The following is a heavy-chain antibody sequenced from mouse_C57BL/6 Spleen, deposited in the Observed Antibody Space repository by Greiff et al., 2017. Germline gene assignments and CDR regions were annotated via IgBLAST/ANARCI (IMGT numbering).Heavy chain of an antibody. CDR3: AKHNRGYDYFDY. Sequence: VKLMESGPGLVAPSQSLYITCTVSGFSLTSYGVDWVRTPPGKGLEWLGVIWGGGSTNDNSALMSRLSIRKDNSKSQVCLKMNSLQTDDTAMYYCAKHNRGYDYFDYWGQGTTRTVSS. CDR2: IWGGGST. CDR1: GFSLTSYG. V-gene: IGHV2-9*01. J-gene: IGHJ2*01. D-gene: IGHD3-1*01.